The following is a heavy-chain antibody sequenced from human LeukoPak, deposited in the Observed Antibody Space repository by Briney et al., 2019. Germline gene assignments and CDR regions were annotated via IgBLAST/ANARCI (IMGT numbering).Heavy chain of an antibody. CDR3: AEDPRYCSSTSCYMFHDY. Sequence: QPGGSLRLSCAASGFPFSSYAMRWVRQAPGKGLEWVAAISGSGGSTYYADSVKGRFTISRDNSKNTLYLQMNSLRAEDTAVYYCAEDPRYCSSTSCYMFHDYWGQGTLVTVSS. D-gene: IGHD2-2*01. CDR2: ISGSGGST. J-gene: IGHJ4*02. V-gene: IGHV3-23*01. CDR1: GFPFSSYA.